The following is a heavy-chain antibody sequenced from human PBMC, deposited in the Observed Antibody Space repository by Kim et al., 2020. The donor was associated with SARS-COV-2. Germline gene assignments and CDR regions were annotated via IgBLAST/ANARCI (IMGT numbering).Heavy chain of an antibody. J-gene: IGHJ4*02. Sequence: GGSLRLSCAASEFTFSIYDMNWVRQAPGKGLEWVSYISSSSGSIYYADSVKGRFTISRDNAKNSLYLQMNSLRDEDTAVYYCAIVPSSKVVSKYWGQGTLVTVSS. CDR2: ISSSSGSI. D-gene: IGHD2-15*01. CDR3: AIVPSSKVVSKY. CDR1: EFTFSIYD. V-gene: IGHV3-48*02.